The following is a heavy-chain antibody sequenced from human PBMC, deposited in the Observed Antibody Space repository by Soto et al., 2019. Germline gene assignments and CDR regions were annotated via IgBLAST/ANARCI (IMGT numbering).Heavy chain of an antibody. CDR2: ITSNGGNT. J-gene: IGHJ6*02. D-gene: IGHD2-21*01. CDR1: GFTFSRYW. Sequence: PGGSLRLSCAASGFTFSRYWMIWVRQAPGKGLECVSAITSNGGNTDYASSVKGRFTISRDNSKNTLYLQMGSLRAEDMAVYYCARRIPFGYGMDVWGQGTTVTVSS. V-gene: IGHV3-64*01. CDR3: ARRIPFGYGMDV.